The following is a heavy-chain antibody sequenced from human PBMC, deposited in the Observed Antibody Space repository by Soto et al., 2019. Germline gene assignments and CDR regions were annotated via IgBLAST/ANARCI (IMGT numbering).Heavy chain of an antibody. J-gene: IGHJ4*02. CDR3: AREPEDGVPGDY. Sequence: VQLVQSGTEVKEPGASVRVSCKASGYTFTAHSLHWARQAPGQGLEWMGWIIVSHDRPRYAPQFQGRLTFETDRIGTTAYMHLTCLTPEATAVYFCAREPEDGVPGDYWGQGTPVVVSS. V-gene: IGHV1-3*01. CDR2: IIVSHDRP. CDR1: GYTFTAHS. D-gene: IGHD2-8*01.